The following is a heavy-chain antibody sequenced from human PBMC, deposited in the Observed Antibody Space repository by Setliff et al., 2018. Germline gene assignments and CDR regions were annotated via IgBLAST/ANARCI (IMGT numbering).Heavy chain of an antibody. CDR3: VKTHWDTWIRGAFDI. D-gene: IGHD3-10*01. CDR2: ISSDGSGT. V-gene: IGHV3-74*03. J-gene: IGHJ3*02. CDR1: GFTFSRYW. Sequence: PGGSLRLSCAAAGFTFSRYWMHWIRQAPGKGLVWVSRISSDGSGTTYEGSVKGQFTISRDNSKNTLYLQMSSLRAEDTAVYYCVKTHWDTWIRGAFDIWGQGTMVT.